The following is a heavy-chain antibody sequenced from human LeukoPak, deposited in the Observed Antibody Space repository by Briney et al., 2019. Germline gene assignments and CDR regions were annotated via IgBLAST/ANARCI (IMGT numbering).Heavy chain of an antibody. Sequence: SETLSLTCTVSGGSLSSSSYYWGWIRQPPGKGLEWIGSIYYSGSTYYNPSLKSRVTISVDRSKNQFSLKLSSVTAADTAVYYCARTSIAARRANAFDIWGQGTMVTVSS. CDR2: IYYSGST. D-gene: IGHD6-6*01. V-gene: IGHV4-39*07. CDR1: GGSLSSSSYY. J-gene: IGHJ3*02. CDR3: ARTSIAARRANAFDI.